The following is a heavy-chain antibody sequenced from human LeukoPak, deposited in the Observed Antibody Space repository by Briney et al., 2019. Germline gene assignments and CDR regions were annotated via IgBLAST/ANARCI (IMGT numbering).Heavy chain of an antibody. V-gene: IGHV3-21*01. D-gene: IGHD6-19*01. Sequence: GGSLRLSCAASGFTLSSYSMNWVRQAPGKGLEWVSSISSSSSYIYYADSVKGRFTISRDNAKNSLYLQMNSLRAEDTAVYYCARDKFSTGSIGVACNGEYECWGKGTLVSV. CDR1: GFTLSSYS. CDR2: ISSSSSYI. J-gene: IGHJ4*02. CDR3: ARDKFSTGSIGVACNGEYEC.